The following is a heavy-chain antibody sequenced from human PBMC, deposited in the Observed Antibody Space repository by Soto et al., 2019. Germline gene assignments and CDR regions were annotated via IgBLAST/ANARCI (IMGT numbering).Heavy chain of an antibody. CDR3: AKWGYDFLSGYYALDY. J-gene: IGHJ4*02. V-gene: IGHV3-30*18. CDR1: GFTFSSYG. CDR2: ISYDGSNK. Sequence: QVQLVESGGGVVQPGRSLRLSCAASGFTFSSYGMHWVRQAPGKGLEWVAVISYDGSNKYYADSVKGRFTISRDNSKNTLYLQMNSLRAEDTAVYYCAKWGYDFLSGYYALDYWGQGTLVTVSS. D-gene: IGHD3-3*01.